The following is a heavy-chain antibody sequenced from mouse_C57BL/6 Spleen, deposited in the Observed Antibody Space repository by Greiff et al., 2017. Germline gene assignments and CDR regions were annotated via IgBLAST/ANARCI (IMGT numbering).Heavy chain of an antibody. Sequence: QVQLKQSGPELVRPGVSVTISCKGSGYTFTDYAMHWVKQSHVTSLEWIGVISTYDGVASYNQKFKDKATMTGDKSSSTAYMELSRLTSEGSAVYYCARVYSNYAPWFAYWGQGTLVTVSA. V-gene: IGHV1-67*01. D-gene: IGHD2-5*01. J-gene: IGHJ3*01. CDR3: ARVYSNYAPWFAY. CDR2: ISTYDGVA. CDR1: GYTFTDYA.